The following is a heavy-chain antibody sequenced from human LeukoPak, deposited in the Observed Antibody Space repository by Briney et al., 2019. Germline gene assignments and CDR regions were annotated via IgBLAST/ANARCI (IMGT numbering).Heavy chain of an antibody. J-gene: IGHJ5*02. Sequence: SVKVSCKASGGTFSSYAISWVRQAPGQGLEWMGGIIPIFGTANYAQRFQGRVTITADESTSTAYMEPSSLRSEDTAAYYCARDFSDGGNGNWFDPWGQGTLVTVSS. V-gene: IGHV1-69*01. CDR1: GGTFSSYA. CDR3: ARDFSDGGNGNWFDP. CDR2: IIPIFGTA. D-gene: IGHD4-23*01.